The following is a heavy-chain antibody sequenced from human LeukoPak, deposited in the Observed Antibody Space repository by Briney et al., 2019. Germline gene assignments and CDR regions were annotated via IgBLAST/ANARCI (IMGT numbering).Heavy chain of an antibody. CDR1: GGSVSSGGYY. J-gene: IGHJ4*02. Sequence: SQTLSLTCTVSGGSVSSGGYYWSWIRQHPGKGLEWIGYIYYSGSTYYNPSLKSRVTISVDTSKNQFSLKLSSVTAADTAVYYCARVRFLELIDYWGQGTLVTVSS. D-gene: IGHD3-3*01. CDR2: IYYSGST. V-gene: IGHV4-31*03. CDR3: ARVRFLELIDY.